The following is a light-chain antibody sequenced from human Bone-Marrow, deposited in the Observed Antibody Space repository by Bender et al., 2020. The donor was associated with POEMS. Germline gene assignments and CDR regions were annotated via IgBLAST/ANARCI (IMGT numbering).Light chain of an antibody. CDR1: NSDVGGYNY. CDR3: SSYTYSSTLEV. V-gene: IGLV2-14*01. Sequence: QSALTQPRSLSGSPGQSITISCTGTNSDVGGYNYVSWYQQHPGKAPKLLIYEVTNRPSGSGVSDRFSGSKSANTASLTISGLQAEDEADYYCSSYTYSSTLEVFGTGTKVTVL. J-gene: IGLJ1*01. CDR2: EVT.